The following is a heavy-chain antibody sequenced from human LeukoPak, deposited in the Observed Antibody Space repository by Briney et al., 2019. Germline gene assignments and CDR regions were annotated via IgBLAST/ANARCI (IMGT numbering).Heavy chain of an antibody. CDR1: GFTFSSYA. CDR2: ISGSGGST. D-gene: IGHD5-18*01. CDR3: AKTRQAHTAMVSYYYYGMDV. V-gene: IGHV3-23*01. Sequence: GSLRLSCEASGFTFSSYAMSWVRQAPGKGLEWVSAISGSGGSTYYADSVKGRFTISRDNFKSTLYLQMNSLRAEDTAVYYCAKTRQAHTAMVSYYYYGMDVWGQGTTVTVSS. J-gene: IGHJ6*02.